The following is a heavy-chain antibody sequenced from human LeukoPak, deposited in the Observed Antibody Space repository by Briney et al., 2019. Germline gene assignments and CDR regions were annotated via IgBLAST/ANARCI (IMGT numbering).Heavy chain of an antibody. Sequence: GGSLRLSCAASGFGFSSYAMSWVRQAPGKGLEWVSAISAGGGSTYYADSMKGRFTISRDNSKNTLYLQVNSLKAEDTAVYYCAKAEGSGNQPFDYWGQGILVTVSS. J-gene: IGHJ4*02. D-gene: IGHD3-10*01. V-gene: IGHV3-23*01. CDR2: ISAGGGST. CDR1: GFGFSSYA. CDR3: AKAEGSGNQPFDY.